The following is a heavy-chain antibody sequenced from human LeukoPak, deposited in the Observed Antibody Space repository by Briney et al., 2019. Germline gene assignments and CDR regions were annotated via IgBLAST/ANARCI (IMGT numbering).Heavy chain of an antibody. D-gene: IGHD3-22*01. J-gene: IGHJ4*02. V-gene: IGHV1-69*01. CDR1: GDTFSNFA. Sequence: ASVKVSCKAYGDTFSNFAISWVRQVPGQGLEWMGGIIPIFGTANYAQKFQGRVTITADESTSTGYMELSSLRSEDTAVYYCARVPHYYDSSGYYSEFDYWGQGTLVTLSS. CDR2: IIPIFGTA. CDR3: ARVPHYYDSSGYYSEFDY.